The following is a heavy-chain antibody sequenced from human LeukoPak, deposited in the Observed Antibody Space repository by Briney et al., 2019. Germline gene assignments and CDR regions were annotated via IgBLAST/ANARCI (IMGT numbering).Heavy chain of an antibody. CDR2: ISGSGGST. V-gene: IGHV3-23*01. D-gene: IGHD3-22*01. CDR3: AKVVGTYYYDSSGYPSSLDY. CDR1: GFTFSSYA. Sequence: PGGSLRLSCAASGFTFSSYAMSWVRQAPGKGLEWVSAISGSGGSTYYADSVKGRFTISRDNSKNTLYLQMNSLRAEDTAVYYCAKVVGTYYYDSSGYPSSLDYWGQGTLVTVSS. J-gene: IGHJ4*02.